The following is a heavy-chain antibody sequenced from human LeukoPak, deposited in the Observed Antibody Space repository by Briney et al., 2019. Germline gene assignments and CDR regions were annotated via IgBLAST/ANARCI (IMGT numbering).Heavy chain of an antibody. CDR3: ARGQVVPAVPRGYYYYYGMDV. Sequence: ASVKVSCKASGYTFTGYYMHWVRQAPGQGLEWMGWINPNSGGTNYAQKFQGRVTMTRDTSISTAYMELSRLRSDDTAVYYCARGQVVPAVPRGYYYYYGMDVWGQGTTVTVSS. D-gene: IGHD2-2*01. CDR1: GYTFTGYY. V-gene: IGHV1-2*02. J-gene: IGHJ6*02. CDR2: INPNSGGT.